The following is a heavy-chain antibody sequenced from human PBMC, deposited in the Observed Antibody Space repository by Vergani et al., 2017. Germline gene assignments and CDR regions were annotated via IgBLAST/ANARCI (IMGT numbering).Heavy chain of an antibody. CDR1: GGSISSYY. CDR2: IYYSGST. J-gene: IGHJ6*03. D-gene: IGHD2-15*01. CDR3: ARLERIAPGYYMDV. Sequence: QVQLPESGPGLVKPSETLSLTCTVSGGSISSYYWSWIRQPPGKGLEWIGYIYYSGSTNYNPSLKSRGTISVDTSKNQFALKLSSVTAADTAVYYCARLERIAPGYYMDVWGKGTTVTVS. V-gene: IGHV4-59*01.